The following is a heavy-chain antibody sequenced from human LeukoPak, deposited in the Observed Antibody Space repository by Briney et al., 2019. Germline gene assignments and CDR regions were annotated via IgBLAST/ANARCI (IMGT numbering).Heavy chain of an antibody. CDR2: ISYDGSDK. Sequence: GGSRRLSCAASGSTFNRFAMHWVRQAPGKGLEWVAVISYDGSDKYYADSVKGRFTISRDNSKNTLYLQMNSLRVEDTAVFYCAQGGSEIYYYYHGMDVWGQGTTVTVSS. J-gene: IGHJ6*02. CDR3: AQGGSEIYYYYHGMDV. CDR1: GSTFNRFA. D-gene: IGHD3-10*01. V-gene: IGHV3-30*18.